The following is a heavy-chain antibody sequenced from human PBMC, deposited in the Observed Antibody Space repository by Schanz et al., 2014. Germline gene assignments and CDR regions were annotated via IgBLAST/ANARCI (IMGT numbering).Heavy chain of an antibody. CDR2: ITGASDHI. CDR1: GFIFGSSV. CDR3: AKKVPAYNPFDS. Sequence: EVQLVESGGGLIQPGGSLRLSCAASGFIFGSSVMAWVRQAPGKGLEWVSGITGASDHIDYAESVKGRFTISRDNSKNTLYLQMDSLRAEDTAVYCCAKKVPAYNPFDSWGQGTLVTVSS. J-gene: IGHJ4*02. V-gene: IGHV3-23*04. D-gene: IGHD1-1*01.